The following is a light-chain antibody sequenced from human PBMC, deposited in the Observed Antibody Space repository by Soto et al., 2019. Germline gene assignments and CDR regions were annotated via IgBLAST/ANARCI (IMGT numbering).Light chain of an antibody. J-gene: IGKJ5*01. CDR2: KAS. CDR1: QSISSW. CDR3: QQYNSYSIT. V-gene: IGKV1-5*03. Sequence: DIQMTQAPSSLSTSVVDRVTITCXAIQSISSWLAWYQQKPGKAPNLLIHKASHLESGVPSRFSGSGSGTEFTLTISSLQPDDFTTYYCQQYNSYSITFGQGTRLEIK.